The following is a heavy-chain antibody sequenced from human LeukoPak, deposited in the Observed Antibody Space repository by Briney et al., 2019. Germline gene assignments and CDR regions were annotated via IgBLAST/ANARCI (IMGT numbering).Heavy chain of an antibody. CDR1: GDSVSSNSVA. V-gene: IGHV6-1*01. Sequence: SQTLSLTCAISGDSVSSNSVAWNWIMQSPSRGLEWLGRTYYRSKWYNDYAESVKSRINIKPDTSKNQFSLQLNSVTPEDTAVYYCARDQAGLDYWGQGTLVTVSS. J-gene: IGHJ4*02. CDR2: TYYRSKWYN. CDR3: ARDQAGLDY. D-gene: IGHD6-13*01.